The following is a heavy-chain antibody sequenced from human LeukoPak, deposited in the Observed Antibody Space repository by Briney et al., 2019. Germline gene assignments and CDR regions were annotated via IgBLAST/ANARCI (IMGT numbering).Heavy chain of an antibody. Sequence: ASVKVSCKASGNTLTKYALNWVRQAPGQGLEWMGWIDTKTGNPTYAQGFTGRFVFSMDTSVSTAYLQISSLKADDTAVYYCARGHYDSNWGQGTLVTVSS. CDR1: GNTLTKYA. CDR3: ARGHYDSN. D-gene: IGHD3-22*01. CDR2: IDTKTGNP. J-gene: IGHJ4*02. V-gene: IGHV7-4-1*02.